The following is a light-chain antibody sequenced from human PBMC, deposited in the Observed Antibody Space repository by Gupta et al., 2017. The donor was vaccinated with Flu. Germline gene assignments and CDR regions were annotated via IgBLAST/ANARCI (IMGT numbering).Light chain of an antibody. CDR2: EDI. V-gene: IGLV3-10*01. CDR1: TLARKY. CDR3: YSTDSSGNV. Sequence: SYELTHPPSVSVSQGQRARSTCSGNTLARKYAYWYQQKPGQAPVLVIYEDIKRPSGIPQRFSGSSSGTMATLTISGAQVEDEADYYCYSTDSSGNVFGTGTKVTVL. J-gene: IGLJ1*01.